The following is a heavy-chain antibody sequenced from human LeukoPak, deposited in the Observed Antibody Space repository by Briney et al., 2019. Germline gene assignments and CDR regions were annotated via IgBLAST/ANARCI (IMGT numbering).Heavy chain of an antibody. CDR3: ARGHNRSLPSGY. CDR2: IYTSGST. Sequence: SQTLSLTCTVSGGSISSGSYYWSWTRQPAGKGLEWIGRIYTSGSTNYNPSLKSRVTISVDTSKNQFSLKLSSVTAADTAVYYCARGHNRSLPSGYWGQGTLVTVSS. V-gene: IGHV4-61*02. J-gene: IGHJ4*02. D-gene: IGHD3-3*01. CDR1: GGSISSGSYY.